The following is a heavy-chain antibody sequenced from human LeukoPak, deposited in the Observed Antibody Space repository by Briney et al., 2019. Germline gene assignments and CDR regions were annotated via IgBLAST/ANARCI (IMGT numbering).Heavy chain of an antibody. D-gene: IGHD2-8*01. CDR1: GGSISSYY. Sequence: SETLSLTCTVSGGSISSYYWSRIRQPPGKGLEWIGYIYYSGSTNYNPSLKSRVTISVDTSKNQFSLKLSSVTAADTAVYYCARKANDYYGMDVWGQGTTVTVSS. V-gene: IGHV4-59*01. J-gene: IGHJ6*02. CDR2: IYYSGST. CDR3: ARKANDYYGMDV.